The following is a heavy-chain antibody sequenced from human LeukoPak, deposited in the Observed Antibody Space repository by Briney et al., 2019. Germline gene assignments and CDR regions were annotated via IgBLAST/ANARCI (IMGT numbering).Heavy chain of an antibody. CDR3: ARVRYSRVFYYYYMDV. J-gene: IGHJ6*03. V-gene: IGHV1-18*01. D-gene: IGHD6-13*01. CDR2: ISAYNGNT. CDR1: GYTFTSYG. Sequence: GASVKVSCKASGYTFTSYGISWVRQAPGQGLEWMGWISAYNGNTNYAQKLQGRVTMTTDTSTSTAYMELRSLRSDDTAVYYCARVRYSRVFYYYYMDVWGKGTTVTVSS.